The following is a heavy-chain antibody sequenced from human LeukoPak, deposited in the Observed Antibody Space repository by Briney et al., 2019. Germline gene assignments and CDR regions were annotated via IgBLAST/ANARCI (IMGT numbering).Heavy chain of an antibody. CDR3: ARGATVTTNYFNY. Sequence: GGSLRLSCGASGFTVSSNYMSWVRQAPRKGLEWVSVSYSGGSTYSADSVKGRFTISRDNSKNTLYLQTNSLRAEDTAVYYCARGATVTTNYFNYRVQGTMVTVPS. D-gene: IGHD4-17*01. V-gene: IGHV3-53*01. J-gene: IGHJ4*02. CDR1: GFTVSSNY. CDR2: SYSGGST.